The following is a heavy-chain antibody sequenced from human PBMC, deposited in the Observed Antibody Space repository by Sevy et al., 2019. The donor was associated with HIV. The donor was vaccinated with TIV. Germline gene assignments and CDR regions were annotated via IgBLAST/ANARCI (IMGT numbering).Heavy chain of an antibody. CDR1: GFTFSSYE. CDR3: ARGPHYYYDSSSFFEY. J-gene: IGHJ4*02. CDR2: IISSGDTI. Sequence: GGCLRLSCTASGFTFSSYEMNWVRQAPGKGLEWVSSIISSGDTIYYADSVKGRFTVSRDNAKNSLFLQMNSLRAEDTAIYYCARGPHYYYDSSSFFEYWGQGTLVTVSS. D-gene: IGHD3-22*01. V-gene: IGHV3-48*03.